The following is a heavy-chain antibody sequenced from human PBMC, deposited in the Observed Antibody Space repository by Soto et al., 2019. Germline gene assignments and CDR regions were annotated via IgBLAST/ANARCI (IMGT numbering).Heavy chain of an antibody. CDR1: GFTFSSYS. D-gene: IGHD3-22*01. V-gene: IGHV3-21*01. CDR3: ASPIVVVITAAFDI. CDR2: ISSSSSYI. Sequence: PGGSLRLSCAASGFTFSSYSMNWVRQAPGKGLEWVSSISSSSSYIYYADSVKGRFTISRDNAKNSLYLQMNSLRAEDTAVYYCASPIVVVITAAFDIWGQGTMVTV. J-gene: IGHJ3*02.